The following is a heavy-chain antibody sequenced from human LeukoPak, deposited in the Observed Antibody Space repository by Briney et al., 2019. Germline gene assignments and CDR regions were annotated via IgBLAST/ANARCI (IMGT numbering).Heavy chain of an antibody. J-gene: IGHJ6*02. CDR2: IYYSGST. Sequence: PSETLSLTCNVSGGSISSYYWSWMRQPPGKGLEWIGYIYYSGSTNYNPSLKSRVTISVDTSTNQFSLKLSSVTAADTAVYYCARDRHPFGMDVWGQGTTVTVSS. CDR3: ARDRHPFGMDV. V-gene: IGHV4-59*01. CDR1: GGSISSYY.